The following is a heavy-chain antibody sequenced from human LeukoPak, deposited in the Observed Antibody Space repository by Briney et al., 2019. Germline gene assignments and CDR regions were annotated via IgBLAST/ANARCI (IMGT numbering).Heavy chain of an antibody. J-gene: IGHJ5*02. CDR2: IYPGDSDT. Sequence: GESLKISCKGSGYILTTNWIGWVRQMPGKGLEWMGIIYPGDSDTRYSPSFQGQVTISADKSISTAYLQWSSLKASDTAMYYCARVPMVRGVGWFDPWGQGTLVTVSS. D-gene: IGHD3-10*01. CDR1: GYILTTNW. V-gene: IGHV5-51*01. CDR3: ARVPMVRGVGWFDP.